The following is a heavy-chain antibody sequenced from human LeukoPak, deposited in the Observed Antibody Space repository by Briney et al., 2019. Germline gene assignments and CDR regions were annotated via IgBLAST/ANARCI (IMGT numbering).Heavy chain of an antibody. CDR3: ASRGYELYYYYMDV. CDR1: GYTFTGYY. Sequence: GASVKVSCKASGYTFTGYYMHWVRQAPGQGLEWMGWINPNSGGTNYAQKFQGRVTMTRDTSISTAYMELGRLRSDDTAVYYCASRGYELYYYYMDVWGKGTTVTVSS. CDR2: INPNSGGT. V-gene: IGHV1-2*02. D-gene: IGHD5-12*01. J-gene: IGHJ6*03.